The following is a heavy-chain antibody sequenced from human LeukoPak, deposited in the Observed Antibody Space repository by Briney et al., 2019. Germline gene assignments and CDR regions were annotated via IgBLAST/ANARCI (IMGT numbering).Heavy chain of an antibody. Sequence: NTSETLSLTCAVYGGSFSGYYWSWIRQPPGKGLEWIGEINHSGSTNYNPSLKSRVTISVDTSKNQFSLKLSSVTAADTAVYYCARVHETYFDYWGQGTLVTVSS. V-gene: IGHV4-34*01. J-gene: IGHJ4*02. CDR3: ARVHETYFDY. CDR2: INHSGST. CDR1: GGSFSGYY.